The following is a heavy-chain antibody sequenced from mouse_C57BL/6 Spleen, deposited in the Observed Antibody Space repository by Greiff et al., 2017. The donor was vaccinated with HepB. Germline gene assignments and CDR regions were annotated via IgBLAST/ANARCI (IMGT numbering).Heavy chain of an antibody. J-gene: IGHJ2*01. CDR1: GYTFTDYE. Sequence: VQLQQSGAELVRPGASVTLSCKASGYTFTDYEMHWVKQTPVHGLEWIGAIDPETGGTAYNQKFKGKAILTADKSSSTAYMELRSLTSEDSAVYYCTPRDYDYDNFGCWGQGATLTVAS. CDR2: IDPETGGT. D-gene: IGHD2-4*01. V-gene: IGHV1-15*01. CDR3: TPRDYDYDNFGC.